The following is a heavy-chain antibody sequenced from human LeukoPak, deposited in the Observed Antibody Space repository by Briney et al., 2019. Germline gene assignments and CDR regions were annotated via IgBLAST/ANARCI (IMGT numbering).Heavy chain of an antibody. CDR1: GGSFSGYY. J-gene: IGHJ3*02. CDR2: INHNGST. V-gene: IGHV4-34*01. CDR3: ARARIGGIVVVPAARGAFDI. D-gene: IGHD2-2*01. Sequence: PSETLSLTCAVYGGSFSGYYWSWIRQPPGKGLEWIGEINHNGSTNYNPSLKSRVTISVDTSKNQFSLKLSSVTAADTAVYYCARARIGGIVVVPAARGAFDIWGQGTMVTVSS.